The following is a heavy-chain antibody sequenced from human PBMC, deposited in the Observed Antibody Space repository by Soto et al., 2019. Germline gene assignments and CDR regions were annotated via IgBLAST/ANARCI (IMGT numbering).Heavy chain of an antibody. V-gene: IGHV4-34*01. CDR2: INHSGST. CDR3: ARFSGGYDFWSGYYTSPPRYYFDY. J-gene: IGHJ4*02. Sequence: RSLTCAVYGGSFSGYYWSWIRQPPGKGLEWXGEINHSGSTNYNPSLKSRVTISVDTSKNQFSLKLSSVTAADTAVYYCARFSGGYDFWSGYYTSPPRYYFDYWGQGTLVTVSS. CDR1: GGSFSGYY. D-gene: IGHD3-3*01.